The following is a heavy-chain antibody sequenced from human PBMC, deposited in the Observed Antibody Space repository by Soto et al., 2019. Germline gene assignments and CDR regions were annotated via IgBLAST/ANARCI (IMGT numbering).Heavy chain of an antibody. Sequence: SETLSLTCAVSGGSISSGGYSWSWIRQPPGKGLEWIGYIYHSGRTYYNPSLKSRVTISVDRSKNQFSLKLSSVTAADTAVYYCARGHDCSGGSCYWSPPPFYWGQGTLVTVSS. V-gene: IGHV4-30-2*01. CDR2: IYHSGRT. CDR1: GGSISSGGYS. D-gene: IGHD2-15*01. J-gene: IGHJ4*02. CDR3: ARGHDCSGGSCYWSPPPFY.